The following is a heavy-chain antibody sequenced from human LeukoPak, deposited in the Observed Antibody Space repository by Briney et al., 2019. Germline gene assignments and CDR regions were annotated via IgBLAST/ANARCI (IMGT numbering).Heavy chain of an antibody. CDR3: ARALGSRNAPFDY. D-gene: IGHD2-15*01. J-gene: IGHJ4*02. CDR2: INPSGGST. Sequence: ASVKVSCKASGYTFTSYYMHWVRQAPGQGLEWMGIINPSGGSTSYAQKFQGRVTMTGDMSTSTVYMELSSLRSEDTAVYYCARALGSRNAPFDYWGQGTLVTVSS. CDR1: GYTFTSYY. V-gene: IGHV1-46*01.